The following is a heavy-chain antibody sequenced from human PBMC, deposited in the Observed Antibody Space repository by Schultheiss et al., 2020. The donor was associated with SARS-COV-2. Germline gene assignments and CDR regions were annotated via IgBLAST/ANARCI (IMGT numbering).Heavy chain of an antibody. V-gene: IGHV3-30*03. J-gene: IGHJ3*02. CDR2: ISYEGTIT. CDR3: ARGAVAGDDAFDI. Sequence: GSLRLSCAASGFIVSSNHMSWVRQAPGKGLEWMATISYEGTITYYADSVKGRFTISRDNSKNTLYLQMNSLRAEDTAVYYCARGAVAGDDAFDIWGQGTMVTVSS. CDR1: GFIVSSNH. D-gene: IGHD6-19*01.